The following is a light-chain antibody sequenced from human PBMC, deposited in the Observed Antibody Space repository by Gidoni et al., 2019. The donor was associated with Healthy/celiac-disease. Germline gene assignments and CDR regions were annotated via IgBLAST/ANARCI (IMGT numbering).Light chain of an antibody. Sequence: DIVMTQSPLCLRVTPGEPASISCRSSQSLLHSNGYNYLDWYLQKPGQSPQLLIYLGSSRASGVPDRFSGSGSGTDFTLKISRVEAEDVGVYYCMQALQTPLTFGGGTKVEIK. V-gene: IGKV2-28*01. CDR2: LGS. CDR3: MQALQTPLT. J-gene: IGKJ4*01. CDR1: QSLLHSNGYNY.